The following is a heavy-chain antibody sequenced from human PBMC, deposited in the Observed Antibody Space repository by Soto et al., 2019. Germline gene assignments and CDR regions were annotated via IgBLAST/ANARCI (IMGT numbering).Heavy chain of an antibody. CDR2: IYYTGST. CDR1: GESVIGYY. V-gene: IGHV4-59*02. Sequence: KPSETLSLTCAVSGESVIGYYWSWIRQPPGKGLEWIGHIYYTGSTNYNPSLRSRVTMSQDTSKNQFSLKLASVTAADTAVYYCARSGYYGFVYWGQGALVTVSS. D-gene: IGHD3-10*01. CDR3: ARSGYYGFVY. J-gene: IGHJ4*02.